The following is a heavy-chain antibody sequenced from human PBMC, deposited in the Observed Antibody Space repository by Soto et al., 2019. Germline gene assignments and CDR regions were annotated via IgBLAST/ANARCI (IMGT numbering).Heavy chain of an antibody. V-gene: IGHV1-8*01. J-gene: IGHJ4*02. CDR2: MNPNSGNT. Sequence: QVQLVQSGAEVKKPGASVKVSCKASGYTFTSYDINWGRQATGQGREWMGWMNPNSGNTGYAQKFQGRVTMTRNTSISTAYMELSSLRSDDTAVYYCARMGTTVPTEDYFDYWGQGTLVTVSS. CDR3: ARMGTTVPTEDYFDY. D-gene: IGHD4-17*01. CDR1: GYTFTSYD.